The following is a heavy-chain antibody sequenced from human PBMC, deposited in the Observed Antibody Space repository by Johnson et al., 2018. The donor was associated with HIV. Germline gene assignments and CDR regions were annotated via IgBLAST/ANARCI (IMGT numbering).Heavy chain of an antibody. Sequence: VQLVESGGGLVKPGGSLRLSCAASGFSFSDYFVSWIRQAPGKGLEWVSVIYSGGSTYYADSVKGRFTISRDNSKNTLYLQMNSLRAEDTAVYYCARDHSRDEAFDIWGQGTMVTVSS. J-gene: IGHJ3*02. CDR2: IYSGGST. D-gene: IGHD5-24*01. CDR3: ARDHSRDEAFDI. V-gene: IGHV3-66*01. CDR1: GFSFSDYF.